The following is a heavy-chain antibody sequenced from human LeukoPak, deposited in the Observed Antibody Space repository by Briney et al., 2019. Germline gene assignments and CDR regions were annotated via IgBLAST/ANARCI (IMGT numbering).Heavy chain of an antibody. CDR2: ISYDGSNK. CDR1: GFTFSSYA. Sequence: GGSLRLSCAASGFTFSSYAMHWVRQAPGKGLEWVAVISYDGSNKYYADSVKGRFTISRDNSKSTLYLQMNSLRAEDTAVYYCARDMTGSHNWFDPWGQGTLVTVSS. V-gene: IGHV3-30*04. J-gene: IGHJ5*02. D-gene: IGHD3-9*01. CDR3: ARDMTGSHNWFDP.